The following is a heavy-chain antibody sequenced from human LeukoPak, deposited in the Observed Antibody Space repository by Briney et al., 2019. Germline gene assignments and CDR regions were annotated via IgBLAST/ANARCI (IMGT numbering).Heavy chain of an antibody. V-gene: IGHV3-21*01. CDR1: GFTFSSYS. J-gene: IGHJ4*02. Sequence: GGSLRLSCAASGFTFSSYSMNWVRQAPGKGLEWVSSISSSSSYIYYADSVKGRFTISRDNAKNSLYLQMNSLRAEDTAVYYCASFSSYSSSSDYWGQGTLVTVSS. D-gene: IGHD6-13*01. CDR3: ASFSSYSSSSDY. CDR2: ISSSSSYI.